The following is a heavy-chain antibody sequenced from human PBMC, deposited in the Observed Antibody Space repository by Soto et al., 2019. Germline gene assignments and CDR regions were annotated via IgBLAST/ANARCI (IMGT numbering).Heavy chain of an antibody. J-gene: IGHJ4*02. Sequence: SETLSLTCTVSGGSISSYYWRWIRQPPGKGLEWIGYIYYSGSTNYNPSLKRRVTISVDTSKNQFSLKLSSVTATDTAIYYCARESPGTAMEIWGQGTLVTVSS. CDR3: ARESPGTAMEI. V-gene: IGHV4-59*01. CDR2: IYYSGST. CDR1: GGSISSYY. D-gene: IGHD5-18*01.